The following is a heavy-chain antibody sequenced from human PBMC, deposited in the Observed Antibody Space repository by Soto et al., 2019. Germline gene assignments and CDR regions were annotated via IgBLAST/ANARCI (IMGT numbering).Heavy chain of an antibody. J-gene: IGHJ6*02. V-gene: IGHV4-34*01. Sequence: PSETLSLTCAVYGGSFSGYYWSWIRQPPGKGLEWIGEINHSGSTNYNPSLKSRVTISVDTSKNQFSLKLSSVTAADTAVYYCARAIAAAGIGMLYYYYGMDVCGQGTTVTVS. CDR3: ARAIAAAGIGMLYYYYGMDV. CDR2: INHSGST. D-gene: IGHD6-13*01. CDR1: GGSFSGYY.